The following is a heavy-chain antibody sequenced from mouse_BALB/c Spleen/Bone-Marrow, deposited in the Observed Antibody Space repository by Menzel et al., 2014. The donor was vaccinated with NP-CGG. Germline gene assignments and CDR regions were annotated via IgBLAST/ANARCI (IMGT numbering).Heavy chain of an antibody. CDR3: ARGGISVDY. Sequence: QVQLKKSGAKLMRTGSSGKISCESSGYVFSTYWINWVKQRPGQGLEWIGQIYPGDGDTDYNGKFKDKATLTADKSSNTAYMQLSSLTSEDSAVYFCARGGISVDYLGRGTTPTVSS. J-gene: IGHJ2*01. V-gene: IGHV1-80*01. CDR1: GYVFSTYW. CDR2: IYPGDGDT.